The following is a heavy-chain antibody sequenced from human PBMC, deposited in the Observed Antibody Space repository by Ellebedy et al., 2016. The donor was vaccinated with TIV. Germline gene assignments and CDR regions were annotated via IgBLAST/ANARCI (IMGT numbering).Heavy chain of an antibody. J-gene: IGHJ6*02. Sequence: ASVKVSCXASGYTFTSYGISWVRQAPGQGLEWMGWISAYNGNTNYAQKLQGRVTMTTDTSTSTAYMELSRLRSDDTAVYYCARDRSIAASYYYGMDVWGQGTTVTVSS. D-gene: IGHD6-6*01. CDR3: ARDRSIAASYYYGMDV. V-gene: IGHV1-18*01. CDR1: GYTFTSYG. CDR2: ISAYNGNT.